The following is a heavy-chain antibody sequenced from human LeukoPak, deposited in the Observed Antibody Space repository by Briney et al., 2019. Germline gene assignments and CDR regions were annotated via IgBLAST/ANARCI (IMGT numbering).Heavy chain of an antibody. CDR2: IYTGTNT. V-gene: IGHV3-53*03. CDR1: GFTVRDNY. Sequence: GGSLRLSCAASGFTVRDNYMSWVRQPPGKGLEWVSFIYTGTNTYYADSVKGRFTISRDNAKNTLYLQMNSLGVEDTALYYCARGIASSRSVAIDLWGQGTLVAVSS. CDR3: ARGIASSRSVAIDL. J-gene: IGHJ4*02. D-gene: IGHD6-13*01.